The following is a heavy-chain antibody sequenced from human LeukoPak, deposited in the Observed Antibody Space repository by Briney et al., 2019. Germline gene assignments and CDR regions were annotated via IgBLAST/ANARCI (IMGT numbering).Heavy chain of an antibody. J-gene: IGHJ2*01. Sequence: SVKVSCKASGGTFSSYAISWVRRAPGQGLEWMGRIIPILGIANYAQKFQGRVTITADKSTSTAYMELSRLRSEDTAVYYCARDPRDALRDFDLWGRGTLVTVSS. CDR3: ARDPRDALRDFDL. V-gene: IGHV1-69*04. CDR1: GGTFSSYA. CDR2: IIPILGIA. D-gene: IGHD2-21*02.